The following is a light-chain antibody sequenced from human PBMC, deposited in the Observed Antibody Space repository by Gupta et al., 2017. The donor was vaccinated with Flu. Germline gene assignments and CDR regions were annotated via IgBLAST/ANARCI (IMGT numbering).Light chain of an antibody. V-gene: IGLV2-8*01. J-gene: IGLJ2*01. CDR1: SSDVGGYSF. CDR3: SSYAGTNNLV. Sequence: QSALTQPPTASGSLGQSVTISCTGSSSDVGGYSFVSWYQQHSGKAPKLMIYDVSKRPSGVPVRFSGSRSGNKASMTASGLQAEDEADYYCSSYAGTNNLVFGGGTRLTVL. CDR2: DVS.